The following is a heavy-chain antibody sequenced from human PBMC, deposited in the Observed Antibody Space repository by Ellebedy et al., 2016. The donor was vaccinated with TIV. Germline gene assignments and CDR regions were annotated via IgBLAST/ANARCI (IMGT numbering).Heavy chain of an antibody. CDR2: IKQDGSEK. V-gene: IGHV3-7*01. CDR1: GFTFSSYW. Sequence: LSLTCAASGFTFSSYWMTWVRQAPGKGLEWVANIKQDGSEKYYVDSVKGRFTISRDNAKNSLYLQMNSLRAEDTAVYYCARDGITMIVVVNHFDYWGQGTLVTVSS. D-gene: IGHD3-22*01. CDR3: ARDGITMIVVVNHFDY. J-gene: IGHJ4*02.